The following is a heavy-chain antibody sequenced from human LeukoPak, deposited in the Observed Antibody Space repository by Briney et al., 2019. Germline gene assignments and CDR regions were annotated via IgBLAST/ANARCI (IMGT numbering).Heavy chain of an antibody. CDR2: IGGDGTTT. CDR1: GFTFSSYW. J-gene: IGHJ4*02. D-gene: IGHD6-19*01. Sequence: PGGSLRLSCTASGFTFSSYWMHWVRHALGKGLVWVSHIGGDGTTTGYADSVKGRFTISRDNAKNTLYLQMNSLRVEDTAVYYCASSIVVPGHYWGQGTLVTVSS. CDR3: ASSIVVPGHY. V-gene: IGHV3-74*01.